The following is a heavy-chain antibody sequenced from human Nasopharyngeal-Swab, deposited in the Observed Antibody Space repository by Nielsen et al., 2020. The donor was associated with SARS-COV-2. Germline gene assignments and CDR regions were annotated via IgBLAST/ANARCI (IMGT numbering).Heavy chain of an antibody. CDR2: INSDGSRT. Sequence: GESLKISCAASGFTFRSYWMHWVRQARGKGLVLVSRINSDGSRTSYADSVKGRFTISRDNTKNTLYLQMNSLRAEDTAVYYCARDRNDDGYFDYWGQGTLVTVSS. D-gene: IGHD1-1*01. CDR3: ARDRNDDGYFDY. CDR1: GFTFRSYW. J-gene: IGHJ4*02. V-gene: IGHV3-74*01.